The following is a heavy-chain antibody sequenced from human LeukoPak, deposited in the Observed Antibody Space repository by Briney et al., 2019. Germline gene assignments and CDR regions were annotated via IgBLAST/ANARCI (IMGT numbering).Heavy chain of an antibody. Sequence: SGPTLVKPTQTLTLTCTFSGFSLSTSGVGVGWIRQPPGKALEWLALIYWNDDKRYSPSLKSRLTITKDTSKNQVVLTMTNMHPVDTATYYCAHIDYYRPGSYYSGIDYWGQGTLVTVSS. CDR2: IYWNDDK. V-gene: IGHV2-5*01. D-gene: IGHD3-10*01. CDR3: AHIDYYRPGSYYSGIDY. J-gene: IGHJ4*02. CDR1: GFSLSTSGVG.